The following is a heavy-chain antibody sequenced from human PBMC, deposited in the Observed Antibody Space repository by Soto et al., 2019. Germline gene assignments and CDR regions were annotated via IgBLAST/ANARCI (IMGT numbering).Heavy chain of an antibody. V-gene: IGHV4-4*02. J-gene: IGHJ4*02. D-gene: IGHD3-10*01. CDR2: IYHSGST. CDR1: NDSISSSKW. Sequence: SETLSLTCAVSNDSISSSKWWSWVRQPPGKGLEWIGDIYHSGSTNYNPSLKSRVTVSIDRAKNQFSLKLNSVTAADTAVYYCARRIVTLVRGVISYYFDYWGQGALVTVSS. CDR3: ARRIVTLVRGVISYYFDY.